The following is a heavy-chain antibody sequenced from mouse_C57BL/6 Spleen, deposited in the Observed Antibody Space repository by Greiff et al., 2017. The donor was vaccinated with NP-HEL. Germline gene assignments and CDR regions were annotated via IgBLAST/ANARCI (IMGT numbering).Heavy chain of an antibody. Sequence: QVQLQQPGAELVMPGASVKLSCKASGYTFTSYWMHWVKQRPGQGLEWIGEIDPSDSYTNYNQKFKGKSTLTVDKSSSTAYMQLSSLTSEDAAVYYCARGHYGYDVEAMDYWGQGTSVTVSS. D-gene: IGHD2-2*01. CDR1: GYTFTSYW. V-gene: IGHV1-69*01. CDR2: IDPSDSYT. J-gene: IGHJ4*01. CDR3: ARGHYGYDVEAMDY.